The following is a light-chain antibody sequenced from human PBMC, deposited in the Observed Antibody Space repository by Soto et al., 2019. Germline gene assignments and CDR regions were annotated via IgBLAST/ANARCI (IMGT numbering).Light chain of an antibody. CDR2: EDN. V-gene: IGLV6-57*02. CDR1: RGSIASNY. CDR3: QSYDSSNHVV. J-gene: IGLJ2*01. Sequence: NFMLTQPHSVSASPGKTVTISCTGSRGSIASNYVQWYQQRPGSAPTTVIYEDNQRPSGVPDRFSGSIDSSSNSASLTISGLTTEDEADYYCQSYDSSNHVVFGGGTKLTVL.